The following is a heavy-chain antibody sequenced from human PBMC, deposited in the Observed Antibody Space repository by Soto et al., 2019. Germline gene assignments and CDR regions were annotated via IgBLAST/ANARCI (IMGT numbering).Heavy chain of an antibody. V-gene: IGHV4-30-2*01. CDR2: MYHSGST. CDR1: GGSISSGGYS. Sequence: PTETASLACAVSGGSISSGGYSWSWIRQPPGKGLEWIGYMYHSGSTYYHPSLKSRVTISIDRSKNQFSLKLSSVTAADSAVCYHGGVQDYWGQG. D-gene: IGHD1-1*01. J-gene: IGHJ4*02. CDR3: GGVQDY.